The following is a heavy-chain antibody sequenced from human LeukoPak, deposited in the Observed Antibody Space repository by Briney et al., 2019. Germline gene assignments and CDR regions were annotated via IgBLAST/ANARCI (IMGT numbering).Heavy chain of an antibody. Sequence: SETLSLTCAVYGGSFSGYYWSWIRQPPGKGLEWIGEINHSGSTNYNPSLKSRVTISVDTSKNQFSLKLSSVTAADTAVYYCARDGVRGSFDYWGQGTLVTVSS. CDR1: GGSFSGYY. CDR2: INHSGST. CDR3: ARDGVRGSFDY. D-gene: IGHD3-10*01. J-gene: IGHJ4*02. V-gene: IGHV4-34*01.